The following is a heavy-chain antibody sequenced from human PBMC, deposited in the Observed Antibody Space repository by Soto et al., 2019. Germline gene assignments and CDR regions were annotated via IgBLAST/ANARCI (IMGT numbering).Heavy chain of an antibody. D-gene: IGHD6-6*01. CDR2: ISYDGSNK. J-gene: IGHJ6*02. Sequence: PGGSLRLSCAASGFTFSSYGMHWVRQAPGKGLEWVAVISYDGSNKYYADSVKGRFTISRDNSKNTLYLQMNSLRAEDTAVYYCAKVMIAALYYYYYYGMDVWGQGTTVTVSS. CDR1: GFTFSSYG. CDR3: AKVMIAALYYYYYYGMDV. V-gene: IGHV3-30*18.